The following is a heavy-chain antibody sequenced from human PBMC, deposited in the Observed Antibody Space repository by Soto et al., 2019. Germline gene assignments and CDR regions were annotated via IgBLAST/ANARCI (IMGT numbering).Heavy chain of an antibody. V-gene: IGHV5-10-1*01. CDR1: GYSFTSYW. CDR3: ARHLVPYYYDSSGPKPGYYYYYGMDV. Sequence: GESLKISCKGSGYSFTSYWISWVRQMPGKGLEWMGRIDPSDSYTNYSPSFQGHVTISADKSISTAYLQWSSLKASDTAMYYCARHLVPYYYDSSGPKPGYYYYYGMDVWGQGTTVTVSS. D-gene: IGHD3-22*01. J-gene: IGHJ6*02. CDR2: IDPSDSYT.